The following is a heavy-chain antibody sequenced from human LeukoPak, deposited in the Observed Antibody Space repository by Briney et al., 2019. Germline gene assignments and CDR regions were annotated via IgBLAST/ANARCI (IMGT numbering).Heavy chain of an antibody. Sequence: SKTLSLTCIVSGDSISRYYWSWIRQPPGKGLEWIGYMYHSGNTNYNPSLKSRIAMSVDTSENQLSLKLSSVTASDTAVYYCAREASGAAFDIWGQGTMVTVSS. CDR3: AREASGAAFDI. CDR1: GDSISRYY. D-gene: IGHD3-10*01. CDR2: MYHSGNT. V-gene: IGHV4-59*12. J-gene: IGHJ3*02.